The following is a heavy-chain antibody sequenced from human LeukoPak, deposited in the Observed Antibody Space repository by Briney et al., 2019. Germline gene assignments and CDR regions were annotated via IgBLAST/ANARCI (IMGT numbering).Heavy chain of an antibody. J-gene: IGHJ4*02. D-gene: IGHD3-22*01. V-gene: IGHV1-8*01. Sequence: ASVKVSCKASGYTFTSYDINWVRRATGQGLEWLGWMNPNSGNTGYAQKFQGRVTMTRNTSISTAYMELSSLRSEDTAVYYCARKYYYDSSGYYSDWGQGTLVTVSP. CDR2: MNPNSGNT. CDR1: GYTFTSYD. CDR3: ARKYYYDSSGYYSD.